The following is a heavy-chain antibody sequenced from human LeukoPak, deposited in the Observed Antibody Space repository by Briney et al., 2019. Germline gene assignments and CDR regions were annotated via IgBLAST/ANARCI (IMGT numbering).Heavy chain of an antibody. Sequence: QPGRSLRLSCVASGFTFSSYAMHWVRQAPGKGLEWVANIRTDGSEKYYVDSVKGRFTISRDNAKNSLYLQMNSLRAEDTAVYYCATYSSSNAREFQYWGQGTLVTVSS. D-gene: IGHD2-2*01. CDR1: GFTFSSYA. J-gene: IGHJ1*01. CDR3: ATYSSSNAREFQY. V-gene: IGHV3-7*01. CDR2: IRTDGSEK.